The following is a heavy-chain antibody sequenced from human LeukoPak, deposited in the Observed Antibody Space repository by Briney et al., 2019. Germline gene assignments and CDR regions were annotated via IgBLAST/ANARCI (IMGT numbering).Heavy chain of an antibody. J-gene: IGHJ5*02. CDR2: ISYDGSNK. V-gene: IGHV3-30*04. D-gene: IGHD4-17*01. CDR1: GFTFSSYA. CDR3: ARPTTVTTVFDP. Sequence: GGSLRLSCAASGFTFSSYAMHWVRQAPGKGLEWVAVISYDGSNKYYADSVKGRFTISRGNSKNTLYLQMNSLRAEDTAVYYCARPTTVTTVFDPWGQGTLVTVSS.